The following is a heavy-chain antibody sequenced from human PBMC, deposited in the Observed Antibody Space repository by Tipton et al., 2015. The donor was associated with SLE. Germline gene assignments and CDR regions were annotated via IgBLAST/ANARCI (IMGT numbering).Heavy chain of an antibody. CDR1: GFSFSSYW. J-gene: IGHJ4*02. D-gene: IGHD2-8*02. V-gene: IGHV3-7*01. Sequence: QLVQSGGGVVQPGGSLRLSCAASGFSFSSYWMHWVRQAPGKGLEWVANIKQDESEKCYVDSVKGRFTISRDNAKKSLYLQMNSLRVEDTAVYYCARDLVGRYYFDYWGQGTLVTVSS. CDR2: IKQDESEK. CDR3: ARDLVGRYYFDY.